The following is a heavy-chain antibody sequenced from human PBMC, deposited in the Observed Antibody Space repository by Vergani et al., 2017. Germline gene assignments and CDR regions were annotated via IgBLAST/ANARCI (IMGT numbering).Heavy chain of an antibody. D-gene: IGHD2-15*01. CDR2: ISYDGSNK. J-gene: IGHJ6*03. V-gene: IGHV3-30-3*01. CDR3: ARTPDWSGGSCETADCYYYYMDV. CDR1: GFTFSSYA. Sequence: QVQLVESGGGVVPPGRSLRLSCAASGFTFSSYAMHWVRQAPGKGLEWVAVISYDGSNKYYADSVKGRFTISRDNSKNTLYLQMNSLRAEDTAVYYCARTPDWSGGSCETADCYYYYMDVWGKGTTVTVSS.